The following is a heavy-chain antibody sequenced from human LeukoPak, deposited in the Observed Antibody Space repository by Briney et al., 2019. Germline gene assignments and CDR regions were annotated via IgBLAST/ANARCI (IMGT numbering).Heavy chain of an antibody. J-gene: IGHJ4*02. CDR1: GGSIGSGGYS. Sequence: SQTLSLTCAVSGGSIGSGGYSWSWIRQPPGKGLEWIGYIYHSGSTYYNPSLKSRVTISLDRSKNQFSLNLSSVTAADTAVYYCASSKIEGHFDYWGRGTLVTVSS. CDR2: IYHSGST. V-gene: IGHV4-30-2*01. D-gene: IGHD4-11*01. CDR3: ASSKIEGHFDY.